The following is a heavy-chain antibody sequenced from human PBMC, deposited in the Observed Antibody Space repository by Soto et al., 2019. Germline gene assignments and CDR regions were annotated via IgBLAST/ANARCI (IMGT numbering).Heavy chain of an antibody. CDR1: GFIFSSYA. Sequence: PGGSLRLSCAASGFIFSSYAMSWVRQAPGKGLEWVSAISGSGGSTYYADSVKGRFTISRDNSKNTLYLQMNSLRAEDTAVYYCAKEQTSNRCCNWFDPWGQGNLVPVSS. D-gene: IGHD4-4*01. V-gene: IGHV3-23*01. CDR2: ISGSGGST. CDR3: AKEQTSNRCCNWFDP. J-gene: IGHJ5*02.